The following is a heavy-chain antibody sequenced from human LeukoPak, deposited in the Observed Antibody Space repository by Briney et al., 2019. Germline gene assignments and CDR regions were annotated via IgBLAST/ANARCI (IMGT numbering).Heavy chain of an antibody. CDR1: GGSFSGYY. CDR3: ARGGDSTMVRGATTGGAFDI. J-gene: IGHJ3*02. D-gene: IGHD3-10*01. V-gene: IGHV4-34*01. CDR2: INHSGST. Sequence: SETLSLTCAVYGGSFSGYYWSWIRQPPGQGLEWIGEINHSGSTNYNPSLKNRVTISVDKNKNQFSLKLSSVTAADTAVYYCARGGDSTMVRGATTGGAFDIWGQGTMVTVSS.